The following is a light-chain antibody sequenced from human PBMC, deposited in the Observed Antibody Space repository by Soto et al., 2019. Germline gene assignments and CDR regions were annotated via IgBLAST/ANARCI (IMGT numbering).Light chain of an antibody. V-gene: IGKV3-20*01. J-gene: IGKJ1*01. CDR1: QIVNSSY. CDR3: QQYGSSPRT. Sequence: ENVLTQSPATLSLSPGERATPSYRASQIVNSSYLVWHQQNPGQAPRLLIYAASRRATGIPDRFSGSGSGTDFTLTISRLEPEDFAVYYSQQYGSSPRTFGQGTKV. CDR2: AAS.